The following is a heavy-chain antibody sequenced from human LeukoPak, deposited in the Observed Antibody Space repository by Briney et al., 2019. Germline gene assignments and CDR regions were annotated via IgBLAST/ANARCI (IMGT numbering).Heavy chain of an antibody. CDR2: INHSGST. CDR1: GGSISSTSYY. Sequence: SETLSLTCTVSGGSISSTSYYWSWIRQPPGKGLEWIGEINHSGSTNYNPSLKSRVTISVDTSKNQFSLKLSSVTAADTAVYYCARGKRGYSSSWYDYWGQGTLVTVSP. J-gene: IGHJ4*02. CDR3: ARGKRGYSSSWYDY. V-gene: IGHV4-39*07. D-gene: IGHD6-13*01.